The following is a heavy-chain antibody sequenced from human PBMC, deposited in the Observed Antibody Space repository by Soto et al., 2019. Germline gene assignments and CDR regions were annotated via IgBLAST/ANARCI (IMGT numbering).Heavy chain of an antibody. CDR1: GFTFRSYV. J-gene: IGHJ1*01. D-gene: IGHD3-16*01. CDR3: ARWGTTGGLDV. V-gene: IGHV3-30*19. Sequence: QVQLVESGGGVVQPGTSLRVSCVGSGFTFRSYVIHWVRQAPGKGLEWVALTSYDGSDKYYGDSVRGRFTISRDNSRNTVDLQMDSLRLEDPALYYCARWGTTGGLDVWGQVTLVSV. CDR2: TSYDGSDK.